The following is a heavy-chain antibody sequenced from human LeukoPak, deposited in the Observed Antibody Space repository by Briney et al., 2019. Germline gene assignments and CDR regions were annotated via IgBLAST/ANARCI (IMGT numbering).Heavy chain of an antibody. D-gene: IGHD3-22*01. J-gene: IGHJ3*02. CDR2: ISSSGSTI. CDR3: ARDLTMMSAFDI. CDR1: GFTFSDYY. V-gene: IGHV3-11*01. Sequence: PGGSLRLSCAASGFTFSDYYMSWIRQAPGKGLKWVSYISSSGSTIYYADSVKGRFTISRDNAKNSLYLQMNSLRAEDTAVYYCARDLTMMSAFDIWGQGTMVTVSS.